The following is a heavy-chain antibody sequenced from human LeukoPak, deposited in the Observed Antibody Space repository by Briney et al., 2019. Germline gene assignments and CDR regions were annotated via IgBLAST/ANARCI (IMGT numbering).Heavy chain of an antibody. CDR1: GGPISSSYY. CDR3: ARAGYASGNYCTNFIS. J-gene: IGHJ4*02. V-gene: IGHV4-39*06. Sequence: PSETLSLTCIVSGGPISSSYYWGWIRQPPGKGLEWIGSIYYGGSTYYNPSLESRVSISVDTSKNQFPLKLRSVTAADTATYFCARAGYASGNYCTNFISWGQGSLVTVSS. D-gene: IGHD2-8*01. CDR2: IYYGGST.